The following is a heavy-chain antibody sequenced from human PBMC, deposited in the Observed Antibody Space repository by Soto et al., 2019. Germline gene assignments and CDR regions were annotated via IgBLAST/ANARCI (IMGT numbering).Heavy chain of an antibody. V-gene: IGHV1-69*06. CDR2: IIPIFGTA. CDR1: GGTFSSYA. CDR3: ARAPHDHGDTAMGPLYYYYGMDV. J-gene: IGHJ6*02. Sequence: QVQLVQSGAEVKKPGSSVKVSCKASGGTFSSYAISWVRQAPGQGLEWMGGIIPIFGTANYAQKFQGRVTITADKSTSTAYMELSSLRSEDTAVYDCARAPHDHGDTAMGPLYYYYGMDVWGQGTTVTVSS. D-gene: IGHD5-18*01.